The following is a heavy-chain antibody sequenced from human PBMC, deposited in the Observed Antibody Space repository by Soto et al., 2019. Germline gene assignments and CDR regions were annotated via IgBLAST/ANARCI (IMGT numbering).Heavy chain of an antibody. CDR2: ISGSGGST. CDR1: GFTFSSYA. J-gene: IGHJ4*02. D-gene: IGHD2-2*01. CDR3: AKLKDRYQLLC. Sequence: GRSLRLSCAASGFTFSSYAMSWVRQAPGKGLEWVSAISGSGGSTYYADSVKGRFTISRDNSKNTLYLQMNSLRAEDTAVYYCAKLKDRYQLLCWGQGTLVTVSS. V-gene: IGHV3-23*01.